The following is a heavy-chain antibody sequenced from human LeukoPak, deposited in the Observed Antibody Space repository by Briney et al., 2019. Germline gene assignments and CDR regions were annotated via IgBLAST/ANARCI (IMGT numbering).Heavy chain of an antibody. CDR3: AKDRPNYYGSNGHYYKLNGDC. CDR1: GFTFSSYA. CDR2: ITSSGAAT. Sequence: HPGRSLRLSCAASGFTFSSYAMSSVRQAPGKGLEWVSSITSSGAATYYADSVKGRFTISRDNSDNTLYLQMNSLRDEDTAVYYCAKDRPNYYGSNGHYYKLNGDCWGQGTLVTVSS. D-gene: IGHD3-22*01. V-gene: IGHV3-23*01. J-gene: IGHJ4*02.